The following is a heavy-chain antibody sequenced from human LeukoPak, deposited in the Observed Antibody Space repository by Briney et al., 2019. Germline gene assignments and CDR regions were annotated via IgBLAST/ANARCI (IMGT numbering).Heavy chain of an antibody. J-gene: IGHJ4*02. CDR1: GFTFSTYW. V-gene: IGHV3-7*01. D-gene: IGHD2-21*02. CDR3: ATDRDNSDWQKRFDS. CDR2: INQDASEI. Sequence: PGGSLRLSCAASGFTFSTYWMNWYRQAPGKGLEWVGNINQDASEINYVDSVRGRFTISRDNAKSSLHLQMNSLRAEDTAVYYSATDRDNSDWQKRFDSWGQGTLVTVSS.